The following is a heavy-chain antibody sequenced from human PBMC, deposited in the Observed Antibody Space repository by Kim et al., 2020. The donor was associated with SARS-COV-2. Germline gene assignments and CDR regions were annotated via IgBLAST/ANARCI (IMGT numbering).Heavy chain of an antibody. CDR3: AKDLPAMDDYYYYGMDV. V-gene: IGHV3-23*01. D-gene: IGHD2-2*01. Sequence: GGSLRLSCAASGFTFSSYAMSWVRQAPGKGLEWVSAISGSGGSTYYADSVKGRFTISRDNSKNTLYLQMNSLRAEDTAVYYCAKDLPAMDDYYYYGMDVWGQGTTVTVSS. CDR1: GFTFSSYA. CDR2: ISGSGGST. J-gene: IGHJ6*02.